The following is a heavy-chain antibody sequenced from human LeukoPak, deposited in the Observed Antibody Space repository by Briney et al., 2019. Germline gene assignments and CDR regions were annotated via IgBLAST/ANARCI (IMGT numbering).Heavy chain of an antibody. D-gene: IGHD1-26*01. CDR2: IRYDGSNK. CDR3: AKDYSGSYPLSGY. J-gene: IGHJ4*02. V-gene: IGHV3-30*02. CDR1: GFTFSSYG. Sequence: PGGSLRPSCAASGFTFSSYGMHWVRQAPGKGLEWVAFIRYDGSNKYYADSVKGRFTISRDNSKNTLYLQMNSLRAEDTAVYYCAKDYSGSYPLSGYWGQGTLVTVSS.